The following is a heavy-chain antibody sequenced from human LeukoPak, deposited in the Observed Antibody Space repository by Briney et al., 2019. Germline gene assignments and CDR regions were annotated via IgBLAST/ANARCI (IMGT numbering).Heavy chain of an antibody. J-gene: IGHJ6*02. CDR1: GFTFRTLA. D-gene: IGHD3-10*02. V-gene: IGHV3-23*01. CDR2: ISDNGRST. CDR3: AKDVRPGGGGMDV. Sequence: GGSLGLSCAASGFTFRTLAMNWVRQAPGKGLEWVSTISDNGRSTHYADSVKGRFTISRDNSKNTLDLQMNSLKAEDTAMYYCAKDVRPGGGGMDVWGQGTTVTVSS.